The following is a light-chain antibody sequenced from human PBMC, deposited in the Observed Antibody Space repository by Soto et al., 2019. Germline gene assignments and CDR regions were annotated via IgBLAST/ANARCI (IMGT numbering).Light chain of an antibody. CDR1: QSISSY. CDR2: AAS. Sequence: DIQMTQSPSSLSASVGDRVTITCRASQSISSYLNWYQQKPGKAPKLLIYAASSLQSGVPSRFSGCGSGTDFTLTIRSLQPEDFATYYCQQSYSTSSTFGQGTKLEI. J-gene: IGKJ2*01. V-gene: IGKV1-39*01. CDR3: QQSYSTSST.